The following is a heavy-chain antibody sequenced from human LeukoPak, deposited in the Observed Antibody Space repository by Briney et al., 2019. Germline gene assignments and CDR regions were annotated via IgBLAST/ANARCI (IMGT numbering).Heavy chain of an antibody. CDR1: GYTFTSYA. CDR2: INTNTGNL. Sequence: GASVKVSCKASGYTFTSYAMNWVRQAPGQGLEWMGWINTNTGNLTYAQGYTGRFVFSLDTSVSMAYLQISSLKAEDTAVYYCASMKEYCGGDCYRYYFDYWGQGTLVTVSS. CDR3: ASMKEYCGGDCYRYYFDY. V-gene: IGHV7-4-1*04. J-gene: IGHJ4*02. D-gene: IGHD2-21*02.